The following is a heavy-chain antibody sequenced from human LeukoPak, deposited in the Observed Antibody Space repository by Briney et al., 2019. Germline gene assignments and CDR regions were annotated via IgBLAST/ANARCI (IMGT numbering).Heavy chain of an antibody. J-gene: IGHJ4*02. CDR1: GGSISSGGYY. V-gene: IGHV4-31*03. D-gene: IGHD4-17*01. CDR2: IYYSGST. Sequence: SQTLSLTCTVSGGSISSGGYYWSWIRQHPGKGLEWIGYIYYSGSTNYNPSLKSRVTISVDTSKNQFSLKLSSVTAADTAVYYCARDAYGDYGFDYWGQGTLVTVSS. CDR3: ARDAYGDYGFDY.